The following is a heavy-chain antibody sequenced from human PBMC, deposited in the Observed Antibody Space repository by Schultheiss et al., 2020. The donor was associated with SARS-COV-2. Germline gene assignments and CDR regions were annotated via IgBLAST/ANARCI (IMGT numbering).Heavy chain of an antibody. V-gene: IGHV4-39*07. D-gene: IGHD1/OR15-1a*01. CDR3: ARDSGTVRYYYGMDV. CDR2: IYYSGST. J-gene: IGHJ6*02. Sequence: SETLSLTCTVSGGSISSSSYYWGWIRQPPGKGLEWIGSIYYSGSTYYKASLKSRVTISADTSKNQFSLKLSSVTAADTAVYYCARDSGTVRYYYGMDVWGQGTTVTVSS. CDR1: GGSISSSSYY.